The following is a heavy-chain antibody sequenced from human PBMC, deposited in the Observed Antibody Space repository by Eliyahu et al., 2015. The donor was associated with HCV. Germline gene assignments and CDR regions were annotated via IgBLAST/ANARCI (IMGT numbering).Heavy chain of an antibody. CDR2: IWYDGSNE. CDR3: ARGGFCTGGTCLNYFDS. CDR1: GFXXSDXG. V-gene: IGHV3-33*08. Sequence: QVQLVESGGGVVQPGRSLRLSCAAXGFXXSDXGMHWVRQAPGKGLEWVAVIWYDGSNENYGDSVKGRFTISRDNSKNTLYLQMNSLRAEDTAVYYCARGGFCTGGTCLNYFDSWGQGNLITVSS. D-gene: IGHD2-15*01. J-gene: IGHJ4*02.